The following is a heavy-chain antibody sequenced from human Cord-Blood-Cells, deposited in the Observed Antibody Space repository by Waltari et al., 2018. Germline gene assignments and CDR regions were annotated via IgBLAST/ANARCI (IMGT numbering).Heavy chain of an antibody. CDR1: GGSISSSSYY. Sequence: QLQLQESGPGLVKPSETLSLTCTVSGGSISSSSYYWGWIRQPPGKGLEWIGSIYYSGSTYHNPSLKSPVHISVDTSKNPFSRKLSSVAGAETAVYYRARGKGVVMPYYFDYWGQGTPVNVSS. D-gene: IGHD3-22*01. CDR2: IYYSGST. J-gene: IGHJ4*02. CDR3: ARGKGVVMPYYFDY. V-gene: IGHV4-39*01.